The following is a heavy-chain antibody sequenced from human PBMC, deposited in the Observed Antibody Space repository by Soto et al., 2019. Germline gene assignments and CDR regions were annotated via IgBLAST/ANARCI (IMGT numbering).Heavy chain of an antibody. CDR2: IYYSGST. V-gene: IGHV4-31*03. CDR1: GGSISSGGYY. J-gene: IGHJ4*02. D-gene: IGHD5-18*01. CDR3: ARGYSYGSFRFDY. Sequence: SETLSLTCTVSGGSISSGGYYWSWIRQHPGKGLEWIGYIYYSGSTYYNPSLKSRVTISVDTSKNQFSLKLSSVTAADTAVYYCARGYSYGSFRFDYWGQGTLVTVSS.